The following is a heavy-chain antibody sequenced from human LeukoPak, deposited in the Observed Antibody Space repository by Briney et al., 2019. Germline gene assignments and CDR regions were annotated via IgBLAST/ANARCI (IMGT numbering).Heavy chain of an antibody. CDR3: ARADGDYVLSNWFDP. CDR2: IYHSRST. V-gene: IGHV4-38-2*02. Sequence: PSETLSLTCTVSGYSISSGYYWGWIRQPPGKGLEWTGSIYHSRSTYYNPSLKSRVTISVDTSKSQFSLKLSSVTAADTAVYYCARADGDYVLSNWFDPWGQGTLVTVSS. CDR1: GYSISSGYY. J-gene: IGHJ5*02. D-gene: IGHD4-17*01.